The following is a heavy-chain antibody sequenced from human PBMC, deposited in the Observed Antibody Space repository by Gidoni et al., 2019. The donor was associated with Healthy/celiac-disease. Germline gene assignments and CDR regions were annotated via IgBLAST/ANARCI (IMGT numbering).Heavy chain of an antibody. J-gene: IGHJ4*02. V-gene: IGHV3-9*01. D-gene: IGHD6-13*01. CDR2: ISWNSGRI. CDR1: GFPFDDYA. CDR3: AKGGSSSWDYFDY. Sequence: EVQLVESGGGLVQPGRSLRLSCAASGFPFDDYAMHWVRQAPGKGLEWVSGISWNSGRIGYADSVKGRFTISRDNAKNSLYLQMNSLRAEDTALYYCAKGGSSSWDYFDYWGQGTLVTVSS.